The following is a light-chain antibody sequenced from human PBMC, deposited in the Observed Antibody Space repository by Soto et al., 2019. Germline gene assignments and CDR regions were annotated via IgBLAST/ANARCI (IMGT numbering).Light chain of an antibody. Sequence: QSVLTQPPSVSGAPGQRVTISCTGSSSNIGATYVHWYQQLPGTAPKLLIYGNSNRPSGVPDRFSGSKSGTSASLAITGLQAEDEADYYCQSYDSSLSGSVFGGGTKLPV. J-gene: IGLJ3*02. CDR3: QSYDSSLSGSV. CDR2: GNS. V-gene: IGLV1-40*01. CDR1: SSNIGATYV.